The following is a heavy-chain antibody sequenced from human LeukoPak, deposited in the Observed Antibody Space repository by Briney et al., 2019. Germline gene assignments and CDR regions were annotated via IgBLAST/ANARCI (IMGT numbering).Heavy chain of an antibody. CDR2: IIPIFGTA. CDR1: GGTFSSYA. CDR3: ARVAKPTYYYYYYMDV. V-gene: IGHV1-69*06. J-gene: IGHJ6*03. Sequence: ASVTVSCKASGGTFSSYAISWVRQAPGQGLEWMGGIIPIFGTANYAQKFQGRVTITADKSTSTAYMELSSLRSEDTAVYYCARVAKPTYYYYYYMDVWGKGTTVTVSS.